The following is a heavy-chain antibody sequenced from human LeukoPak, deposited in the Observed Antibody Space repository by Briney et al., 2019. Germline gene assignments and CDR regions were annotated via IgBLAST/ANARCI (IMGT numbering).Heavy chain of an antibody. CDR3: ARSLWFGELLYGYYFDY. CDR1: GGSISSSSYY. Sequence: PSETLSLTCTVSGGSISSSSYYWGWIRQPPGKGLEWIGSIYYSGSTYYNPPLKSRVTISVDTSKNQFSLKLSSVTAADTAVYYCARSLWFGELLYGYYFDYWGQGTLVTVSS. D-gene: IGHD3-10*01. J-gene: IGHJ4*02. CDR2: IYYSGST. V-gene: IGHV4-39*07.